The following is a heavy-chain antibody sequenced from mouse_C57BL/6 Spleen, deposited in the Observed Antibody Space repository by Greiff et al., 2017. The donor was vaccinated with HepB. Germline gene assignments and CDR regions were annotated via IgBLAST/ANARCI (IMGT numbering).Heavy chain of an antibody. Sequence: EVKLVESGGGLVKPGGSLKLSCAASGFTFSDYGMHWVRQAPEKGLEWVAYISSGSSTIYYADTVKGRFTISRDTAKNTLFLQMTSLRSEDTAMYYCARSTTVEYYFDYWGQGTTLTVSS. CDR3: ARSTTVEYYFDY. CDR2: ISSGSSTI. V-gene: IGHV5-17*01. D-gene: IGHD1-1*01. J-gene: IGHJ2*01. CDR1: GFTFSDYG.